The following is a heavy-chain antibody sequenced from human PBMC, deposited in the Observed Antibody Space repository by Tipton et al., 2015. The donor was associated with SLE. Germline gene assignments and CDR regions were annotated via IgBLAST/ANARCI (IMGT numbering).Heavy chain of an antibody. CDR1: GGSISSYY. Sequence: TLSLTCTVSGGSISSYYWSWIRQPPGKGLEWIGEINHSGSTNYNPSLKSRVTISVDTSKNQFSLKLSSVTAADTAVYYCARVSGSSPQVDYWGQGTLVTVSS. J-gene: IGHJ4*02. D-gene: IGHD6-6*01. CDR3: ARVSGSSPQVDY. V-gene: IGHV4-34*01. CDR2: INHSGST.